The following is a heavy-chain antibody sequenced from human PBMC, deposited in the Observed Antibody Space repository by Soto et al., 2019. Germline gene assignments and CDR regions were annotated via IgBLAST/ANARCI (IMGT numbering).Heavy chain of an antibody. CDR2: IYYNGST. CDR3: ASILVVVPAAIRGDAFDI. V-gene: IGHV4-30-4*01. CDR1: GGSISRCDYY. Sequence: SETRSRTCTVSGGSISRCDYYWSWIRQPPVKVLEWIGYIYYNGSTYYNPSLKSRVTISVDTSKNQFSLKLSSVTAADTAVYCCASILVVVPAAIRGDAFDIWRQGTMVT. J-gene: IGHJ3*02. D-gene: IGHD2-2*02.